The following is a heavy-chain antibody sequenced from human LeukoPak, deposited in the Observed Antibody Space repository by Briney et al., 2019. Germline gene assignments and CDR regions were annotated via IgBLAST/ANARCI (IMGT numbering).Heavy chain of an antibody. CDR1: GYTFTSYY. V-gene: IGHV1-46*01. CDR3: ARGGSRGYSYGYDAFDI. CDR2: INPSGGNT. Sequence: ASVKVSCKASGYTFTSYYMHWVRQAPGQGLEWMGIINPSGGNTSYAQKFQGRVTVTRDTSTSTAYMELSSLRSEDTAVYYCARGGSRGYSYGYDAFDIWGQGTMVTVSS. J-gene: IGHJ3*02. D-gene: IGHD5-18*01.